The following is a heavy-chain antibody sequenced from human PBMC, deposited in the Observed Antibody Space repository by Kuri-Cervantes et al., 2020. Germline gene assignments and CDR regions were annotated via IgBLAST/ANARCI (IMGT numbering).Heavy chain of an antibody. Sequence: GESLKISCAVSGFTFTNYWMTWVRQAPGKGLEWVANIHKDGSEEYYVDSVKGRFTISRDNTKDSLYLQMNSLRVEDTGVYYCARDGYCSGGSCYTGGYFDYWGQGTLVTVSS. CDR1: GFTFTNYW. J-gene: IGHJ4*02. CDR2: IHKDGSEE. D-gene: IGHD2-15*01. V-gene: IGHV3-7*01. CDR3: ARDGYCSGGSCYTGGYFDY.